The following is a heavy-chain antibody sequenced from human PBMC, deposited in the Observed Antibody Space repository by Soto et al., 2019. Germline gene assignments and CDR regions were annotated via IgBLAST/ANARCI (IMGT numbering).Heavy chain of an antibody. J-gene: IGHJ6*02. CDR3: ARVVVAASTSSSYYYYGMDV. V-gene: IGHV1-69*13. CDR1: GGTFSSYA. CDR2: IIPIFGTA. D-gene: IGHD2-15*01. Sequence: ASVKVSCKASGGTFSSYAISWLRQAPGQGLEWMGGIIPIFGTANYAQKFQGRVTITADESTSTAYMELSSLRSEDTAVYYCARVVVAASTSSSYYYYGMDVWGQGTTVTVSS.